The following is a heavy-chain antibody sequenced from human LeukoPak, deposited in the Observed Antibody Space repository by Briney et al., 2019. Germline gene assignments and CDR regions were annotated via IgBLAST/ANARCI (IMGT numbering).Heavy chain of an antibody. Sequence: ASVKVSCKVSGYTLTELSMHWVRQAPGKGLEWMGGFDPEDGETIYAQKFQGRVTMTEDTSTDTAYMELSSLRSEDTAVYYCARAPSVLAIFGVVIRHNWFDPWGQGTLVTVSS. CDR1: GYTLTELS. V-gene: IGHV1-24*01. CDR2: FDPEDGET. D-gene: IGHD3-3*01. J-gene: IGHJ5*02. CDR3: ARAPSVLAIFGVVIRHNWFDP.